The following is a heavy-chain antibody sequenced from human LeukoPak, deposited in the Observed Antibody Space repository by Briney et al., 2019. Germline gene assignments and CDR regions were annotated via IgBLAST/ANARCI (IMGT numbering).Heavy chain of an antibody. CDR1: GFTFSSYW. Sequence: GGSLRLSCAASGFTFSSYWMHWVRQAPGNGLVWVSRINTDGSDTTYADSVKGRFTISRDNAKNTVYLQMNSLGAEDTAVYYCARAWGSYDSFDIWGPGTMVTVSS. D-gene: IGHD3-16*01. J-gene: IGHJ3*02. V-gene: IGHV3-74*01. CDR2: INTDGSDT. CDR3: ARAWGSYDSFDI.